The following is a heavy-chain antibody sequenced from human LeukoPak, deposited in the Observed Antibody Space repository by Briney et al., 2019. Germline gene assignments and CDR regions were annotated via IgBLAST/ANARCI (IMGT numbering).Heavy chain of an antibody. Sequence: GGSLRLSCAASGFTFSSYAMSWVRQAPGKGLEWVSAISGSGGSTYYADSVKGRFTISRDNSKNTLYLQMNSLRAEDTAVYYCARMGDCSGGSCYRDAFDIWGQGTMVTVSS. CDR1: GFTFSSYA. CDR2: ISGSGGST. V-gene: IGHV3-23*01. J-gene: IGHJ3*02. D-gene: IGHD2-15*01. CDR3: ARMGDCSGGSCYRDAFDI.